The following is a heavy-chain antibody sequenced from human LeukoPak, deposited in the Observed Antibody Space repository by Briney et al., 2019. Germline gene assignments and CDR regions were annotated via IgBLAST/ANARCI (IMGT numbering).Heavy chain of an antibody. D-gene: IGHD3-22*01. CDR1: GYSISSGYY. CDR2: IYHSGST. V-gene: IGHV4-38-2*02. Sequence: SETLSLTCTVSGYSISSGYYWGWIRQPPGKGLEWIGSIYHSGSTYYNPSLKSRVTISVDTSKNQFSLKLSSVTAADTAVYYCASWEYYYDSSANYYYYYYMDVWGKGTTVTVSS. J-gene: IGHJ6*03. CDR3: ASWEYYYDSSANYYYYYYMDV.